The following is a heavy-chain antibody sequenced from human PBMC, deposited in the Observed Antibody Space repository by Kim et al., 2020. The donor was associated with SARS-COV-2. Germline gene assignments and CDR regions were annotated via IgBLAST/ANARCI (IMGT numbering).Heavy chain of an antibody. Sequence: GGSLRLSCAASGFTFSSYSMNWVRQAPGKGLEWVSSISSSSSYIYYADSVKGRFTISRDNAKNSLYLQMNSLRAEDTAVYYCAREGGVLLWFREFLGGRGWFDPWGQGTLVTVSS. J-gene: IGHJ5*02. V-gene: IGHV3-21*01. D-gene: IGHD3-10*01. CDR1: GFTFSSYS. CDR2: ISSSSSYI. CDR3: AREGGVLLWFREFLGGRGWFDP.